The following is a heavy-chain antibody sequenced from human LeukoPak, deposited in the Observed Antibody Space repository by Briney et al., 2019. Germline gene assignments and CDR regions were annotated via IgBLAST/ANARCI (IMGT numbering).Heavy chain of an antibody. CDR1: GGSFSGYY. CDR3: ARGMVRGVRNWFDP. V-gene: IGHV4-34*01. Sequence: SETLSLTCAVYGGSFSGYYWSWIRQPPGKGLEWIGEINHSGSTNYNPSLKSRVTISVDTSKNQFSLKLSSVTAADTAVYYCARGMVRGVRNWFDPWGQGTLVTVSS. D-gene: IGHD3-10*01. CDR2: INHSGST. J-gene: IGHJ5*02.